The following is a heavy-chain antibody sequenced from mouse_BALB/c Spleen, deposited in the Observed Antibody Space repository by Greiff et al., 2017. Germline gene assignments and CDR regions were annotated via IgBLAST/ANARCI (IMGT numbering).Heavy chain of an antibody. CDR3: ARAGTGFDY. D-gene: IGHD4-1*01. CDR2: IRNKANGYTT. J-gene: IGHJ2*01. CDR1: GFTFTDYY. V-gene: IGHV7-3*02. Sequence: EVQRVESGGGLVQPGGSLRLSCATSGFTFTDYYMSWVRQPPGKALEWLGFIRNKANGYTTEYSASVKGRFTISRDNSQSILYLQMNTLRAEDSATYYCARAGTGFDYWGQGTTLTVSS.